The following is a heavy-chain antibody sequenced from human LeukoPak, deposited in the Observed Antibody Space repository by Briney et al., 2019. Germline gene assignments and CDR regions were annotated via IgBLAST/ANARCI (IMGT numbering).Heavy chain of an antibody. CDR1: GFTFSSYG. V-gene: IGHV3-30*18. Sequence: GGSLRLSCAASGFTFSSYGTHWVRQAPGKGLEWVAVISYDGSNKYYADSVKGRFTISRDNSKNTLYLQMNSLRAEDTAVYYCAKGGYDSSGYYYFDYWGQGTLVTVSS. J-gene: IGHJ4*02. D-gene: IGHD3-22*01. CDR3: AKGGYDSSGYYYFDY. CDR2: ISYDGSNK.